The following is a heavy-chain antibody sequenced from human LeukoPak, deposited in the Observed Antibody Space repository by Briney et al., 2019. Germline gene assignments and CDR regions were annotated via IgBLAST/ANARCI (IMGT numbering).Heavy chain of an antibody. V-gene: IGHV3-30*18. CDR3: AKIKRRYYYDSSGLDY. CDR2: ISYDGSNK. D-gene: IGHD3-22*01. CDR1: GFTFSSYG. Sequence: KPGRSLRLSCAASGFTFSSYGMHWVRQAPGKGLEWVAVISYDGSNKYYADSVKGRFTISRDNSKNTLYLQMNSLRAEDTAVYYCAKIKRRYYYDSSGLDYWGQGTLVTVSS. J-gene: IGHJ4*02.